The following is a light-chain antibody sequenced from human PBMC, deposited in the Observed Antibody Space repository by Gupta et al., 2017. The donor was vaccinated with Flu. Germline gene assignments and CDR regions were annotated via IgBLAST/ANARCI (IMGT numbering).Light chain of an antibody. Sequence: SYVLTQPPSVSVAPGQTARIPCAENNIGSKSVHWYQHKPGQAPVLLVYDDTDRPSGIPERFSGSNFGNTATLTISRVEAGDEADYYCQLWDGSGNHPVVLGGGTKLTVL. CDR3: QLWDGSGNHPVV. V-gene: IGLV3-21*02. CDR1: NIGSKS. CDR2: DDT. J-gene: IGLJ2*01.